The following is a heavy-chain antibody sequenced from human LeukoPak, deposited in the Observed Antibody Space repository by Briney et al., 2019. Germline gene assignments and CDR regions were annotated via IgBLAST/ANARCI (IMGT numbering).Heavy chain of an antibody. D-gene: IGHD2/OR15-2a*01. CDR3: ARQVVIIPSSRGGPWFDP. J-gene: IGHJ5*01. Sequence: NASETLSLTCSVSGGSDSIITNFWGWIRQPPGKGLEWIANVYYSGSTNYNPSLKSRVTISVDASKNQISLKLSSVTAADTAVYYCARQVVIIPSSRGGPWFDPWGQGTLVAVSS. CDR1: GGSDSIITNF. V-gene: IGHV4-61*05. CDR2: VYYSGST.